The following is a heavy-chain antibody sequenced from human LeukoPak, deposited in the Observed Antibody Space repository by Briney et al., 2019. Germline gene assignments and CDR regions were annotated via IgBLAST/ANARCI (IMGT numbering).Heavy chain of an antibody. D-gene: IGHD3-22*01. Sequence: GGSLRLSCAASGFTFSGSAMHWVRQASGKGLEWVSSISSSSSYIYYADSVKGRFTISRDNAKNSLYLQMNSLRAEDTAVYYCARGYYYDSSGYCSYWGQGTLVTVSS. CDR2: ISSSSSYI. CDR1: GFTFSGSA. CDR3: ARGYYYDSSGYCSY. J-gene: IGHJ4*02. V-gene: IGHV3-21*01.